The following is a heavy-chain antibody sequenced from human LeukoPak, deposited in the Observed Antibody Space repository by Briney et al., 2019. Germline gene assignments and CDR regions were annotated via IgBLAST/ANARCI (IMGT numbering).Heavy chain of an antibody. D-gene: IGHD6-13*01. CDR3: ASGRQLGY. CDR1: GFTFRSYA. Sequence: GGSLRLSCAASGFTFRSYAMTWVRQAPGKGLEWVSGISGSGGSTYYGDSVKGRFTISRDNSKNTLYLQMNSLRAEDTALYYCASGRQLGYWGQGTLVTVSS. CDR2: ISGSGGST. V-gene: IGHV3-23*01. J-gene: IGHJ4*02.